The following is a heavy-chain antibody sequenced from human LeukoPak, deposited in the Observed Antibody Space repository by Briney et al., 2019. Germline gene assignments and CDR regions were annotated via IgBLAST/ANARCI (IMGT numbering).Heavy chain of an antibody. Sequence: TGGSLRLSCSASGFTFSRSPMHWVRQAPGKGLEYVSAISSDGVSTYYGASVKGRFTISRDNSKNTLYPQMSSLRAEDTALYYCVKETAFYDHWGPGTLVTVSS. CDR3: VKETAFYDH. J-gene: IGHJ4*02. D-gene: IGHD2/OR15-2a*01. CDR1: GFTFSRSP. CDR2: ISSDGVST. V-gene: IGHV3-64D*06.